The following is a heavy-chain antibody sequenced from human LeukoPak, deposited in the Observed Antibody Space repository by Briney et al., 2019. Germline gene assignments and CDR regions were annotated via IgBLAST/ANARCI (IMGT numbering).Heavy chain of an antibody. J-gene: IGHJ4*02. CDR2: ISYDGSNK. D-gene: IGHD1-26*01. V-gene: IGHV3-30-3*01. CDR1: GFTFSSYA. Sequence: PGGSLRLSCAASGFTFSSYAMHWVRQAPGKGLEWVAVISYDGSNKYYADSVKSRFTISRDNSKNTLYLQMNSLRAEDTAVYYCANAISGIVGATKLDYWGQGTLVTVSS. CDR3: ANAISGIVGATKLDY.